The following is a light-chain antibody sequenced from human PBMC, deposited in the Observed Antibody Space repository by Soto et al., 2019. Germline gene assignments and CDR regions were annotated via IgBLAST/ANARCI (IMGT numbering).Light chain of an antibody. Sequence: QSVLTQPPSVSGAPGQRVTISCTGSSSNIGAGYDVHWYEQLPGTAPKLLIYGNSNRPSGVPDRFSGSKSGPSASLAITGLQAEDEADYYCQSYDSSLRGLVVFGGGTKLTVL. CDR3: QSYDSSLRGLVV. CDR1: SSNIGAGYD. V-gene: IGLV1-40*01. J-gene: IGLJ2*01. CDR2: GNS.